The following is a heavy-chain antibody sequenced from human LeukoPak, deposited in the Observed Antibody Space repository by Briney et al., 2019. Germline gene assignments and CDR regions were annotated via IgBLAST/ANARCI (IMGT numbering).Heavy chain of an antibody. Sequence: PGRSLRLSCAASGFTFSSYAMHWVRQAPGKGLEGVAVISYDGSNKYYADSVKGRFTISRDNSKNTLYLQMNSLRAEDTAVYYCAKGPYYYDSSGYSRRWFDPWGQGTLVTVSS. CDR3: AKGPYYYDSSGYSRRWFDP. V-gene: IGHV3-30*04. D-gene: IGHD3-22*01. CDR1: GFTFSSYA. J-gene: IGHJ5*02. CDR2: ISYDGSNK.